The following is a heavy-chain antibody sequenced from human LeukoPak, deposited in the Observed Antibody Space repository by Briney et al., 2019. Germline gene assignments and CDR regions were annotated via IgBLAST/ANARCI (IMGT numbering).Heavy chain of an antibody. D-gene: IGHD1-20*01. CDR3: ASYNWNDGFFDY. V-gene: IGHV3-48*03. J-gene: IGHJ4*02. CDR2: ISSSGSTI. CDR1: GFTFSSYE. Sequence: GGSLRLSCAASGFTFSSYEMNWVRQAPGKGLEWVSYISSSGSTIYYADSVKGRFTISRDNARNSLYLQMNSLRDEDTAVYYCASYNWNDGFFDYWGQGTLVTVSS.